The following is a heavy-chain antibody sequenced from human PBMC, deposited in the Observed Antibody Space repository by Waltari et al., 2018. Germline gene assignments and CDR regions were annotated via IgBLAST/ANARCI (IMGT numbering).Heavy chain of an antibody. CDR2: TYTSGST. Sequence: QVQLQESGPGLVKPSETLSLTCTVSGGSISSYYWSWIRQPAGEGLEWIGRTYTSGSTNYDPPLKRRVTMYVDTSKNQFSLMRSAVAAADTAVYYCARKRGVAGGMDVWGQGTTVTVSS. CDR1: GGSISSYY. D-gene: IGHD3-10*01. CDR3: ARKRGVAGGMDV. V-gene: IGHV4-4*07. J-gene: IGHJ6*02.